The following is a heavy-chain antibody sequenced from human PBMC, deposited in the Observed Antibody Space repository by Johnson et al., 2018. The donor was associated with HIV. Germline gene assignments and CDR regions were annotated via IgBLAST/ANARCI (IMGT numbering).Heavy chain of an antibody. CDR2: ISYDGSNK. CDR1: GFTFSSYA. V-gene: IGHV3-30-3*01. CDR3: ARDRGGGTEAGAFDI. Sequence: HVQLLESGGGVVQPGRSLRLSCAASGFTFSSYAMHWVRQAPGKGLEWVAVISYDGSNKYYADSVKGRFTISRDNSKNTLYLQMNSLRAEDTAVYYCARDRGGGTEAGAFDIWGQGTMVTVSS. D-gene: IGHD2-15*01. J-gene: IGHJ3*02.